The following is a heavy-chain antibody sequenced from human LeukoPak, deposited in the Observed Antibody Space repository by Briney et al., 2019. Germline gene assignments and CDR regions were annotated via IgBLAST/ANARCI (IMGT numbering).Heavy chain of an antibody. D-gene: IGHD6-6*01. J-gene: IGHJ4*02. CDR2: IYYSGGT. Sequence: SSETLSLTCTVSGGSISSYYWSWIRQPPGKGLEWIGYIYYSGGTNYNPSLKSRVTISVDTSKNQFSLKLSSVTAADTAVYYCAGASPQLEIDYWGQGTLVTVSS. CDR3: AGASPQLEIDY. CDR1: GGSISSYY. V-gene: IGHV4-59*01.